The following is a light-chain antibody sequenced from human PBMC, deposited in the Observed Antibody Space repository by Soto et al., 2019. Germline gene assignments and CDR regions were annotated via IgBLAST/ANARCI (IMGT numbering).Light chain of an antibody. J-gene: IGLJ1*01. CDR2: DTS. CDR3: QVWHNVDAHIYV. V-gene: IGLV3-21*02. CDR1: NIDSRT. Sequence: SSELTQPPSVSVAPGQTATISCGENNIDSRTVHWYQQKPGQAPLLVVYDTSFRPSGIPNRFSGSNSGNTATLTISRVEAGDEVDYYCQVWHNVDAHIYVFGTGTKVTVL.